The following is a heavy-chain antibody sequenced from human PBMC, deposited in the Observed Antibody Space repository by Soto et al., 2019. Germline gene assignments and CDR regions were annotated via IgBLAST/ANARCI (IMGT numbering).Heavy chain of an antibody. Sequence: PSETLSLTCTVSGGSISSYYWSWIRQPPGKGLEWIGYIYYSGSTNYNPSLKSRVTISVDTSKNQFSLKLSSVTAADTAVYYCAREIGDYIWGSYRSQNWLDPWGQGTLVTVSS. CDR2: IYYSGST. J-gene: IGHJ5*02. CDR1: GGSISSYY. CDR3: AREIGDYIWGSYRSQNWLDP. V-gene: IGHV4-59*01. D-gene: IGHD3-16*02.